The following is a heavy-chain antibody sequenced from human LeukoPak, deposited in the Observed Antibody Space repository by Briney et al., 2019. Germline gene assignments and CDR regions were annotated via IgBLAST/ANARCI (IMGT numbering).Heavy chain of an antibody. CDR3: ARDPGVVAFHYFDF. CDR1: GFTFSSHA. V-gene: IGHV3-23*01. Sequence: GGSLRLSCAASGFTFSSHAMAWVRQAPGKGLEWVSAIGGRGGRTYYADSVKGRFTISRDNSKNTVYLQMNSLRAEDTAVYYCARDPGVVAFHYFDFWGQGTLVTVSS. CDR2: IGGRGGRT. J-gene: IGHJ4*02. D-gene: IGHD3-3*01.